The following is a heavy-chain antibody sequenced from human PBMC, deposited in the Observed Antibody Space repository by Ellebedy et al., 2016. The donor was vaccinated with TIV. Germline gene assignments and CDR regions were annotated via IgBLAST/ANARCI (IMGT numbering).Heavy chain of an antibody. D-gene: IGHD3-10*01. J-gene: IGHJ4*02. CDR3: GRTAVQIALLDF. V-gene: IGHV4-39*07. CDR1: GGSISSSSYY. Sequence: SETLSLTCTVSGGSISSSSYYWGWIRQPPGKGLEWIGSIYYSGSTYYNPSLKSRVTISLDKSKNQFFLKMTSVSAADTAVYYCGRTAVQIALLDFWGQGTLVTVSS. CDR2: IYYSGST.